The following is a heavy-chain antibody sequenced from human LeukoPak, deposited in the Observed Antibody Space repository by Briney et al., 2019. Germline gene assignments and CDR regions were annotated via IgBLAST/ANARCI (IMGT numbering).Heavy chain of an antibody. CDR3: ARDRARYNWNYDDAFDI. CDR2: ISAYNGNT. V-gene: IGHV1-18*01. CDR1: GYTFTSYG. Sequence: ASVKVSCKASGYTFTSYGISWVRQAPGQGLEWMGWISAYNGNTNYAQKLQGRVTMTTDTSTSTAYMEQSSLRSEDTAVYYCARDRARYNWNYDDAFDIWGQGTMVTVSS. D-gene: IGHD1-7*01. J-gene: IGHJ3*02.